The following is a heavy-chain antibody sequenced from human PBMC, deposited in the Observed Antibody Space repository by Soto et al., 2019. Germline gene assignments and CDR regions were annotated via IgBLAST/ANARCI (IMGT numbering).Heavy chain of an antibody. V-gene: IGHV1-24*01. Sequence: ASVKVSCKVSGYTLTELSMHWVRQAPGKGLEWMGGFDPEDGETIYAQKFQGRVTMTEDTSTDTAYMELSSLRSEDTAVYYCATSKGAKYYDFCSGYPPHWCDPWGQGTLGIVSA. D-gene: IGHD3-3*01. CDR3: ATSKGAKYYDFCSGYPPHWCDP. J-gene: IGHJ5*02. CDR1: GYTLTELS. CDR2: FDPEDGET.